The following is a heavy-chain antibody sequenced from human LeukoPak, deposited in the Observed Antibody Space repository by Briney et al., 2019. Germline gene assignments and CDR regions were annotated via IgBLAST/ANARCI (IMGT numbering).Heavy chain of an antibody. CDR1: GFTFSSYS. J-gene: IGHJ6*03. D-gene: IGHD2-2*01. CDR2: ISSSSSSI. CDR3: ARDVVPAVFYYYYYMDV. V-gene: IGHV3-48*01. Sequence: PGGSLRLSCAASGFTFSSYSMNWVRQAPGKGLEWVSYISSSSSSIYYADSVKGRFTISRDNAKNSLYLQMNSLRAEDTAVYYCARDVVPAVFYYYYYMDVWGKGTTVTVSS.